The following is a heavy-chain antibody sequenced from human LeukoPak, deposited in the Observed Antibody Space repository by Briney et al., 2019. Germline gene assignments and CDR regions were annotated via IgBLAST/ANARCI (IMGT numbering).Heavy chain of an antibody. V-gene: IGHV3-30*02. Sequence: PGGSLRLSCAASGFTFSSYGMHWVRQAPGKGLEWVAFIRYDGSNKYYADSVKGRFTISRDNSKNTLYLQMNSLRAEDTAVYYCAKDREMATIGPQAYSDYWGQGTLVTVSS. CDR1: GFTFSSYG. CDR2: IRYDGSNK. J-gene: IGHJ4*02. D-gene: IGHD5-24*01. CDR3: AKDREMATIGPQAYSDY.